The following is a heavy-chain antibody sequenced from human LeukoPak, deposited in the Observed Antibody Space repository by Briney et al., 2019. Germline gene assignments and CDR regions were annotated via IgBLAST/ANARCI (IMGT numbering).Heavy chain of an antibody. V-gene: IGHV3-33*08. D-gene: IGHD2-2*01. CDR3: ARILRVPHRYCSSTSCYSLGY. CDR2: MWYGGSNT. CDR1: GFTFSNYG. Sequence: PGGSLRLSCAASGFTFSNYGMHWVRQAPGKGLEWVAVMWYGGSNTYYTDSVKGRFTISRDNSKNMLYLQMNSLRAEDTAVYYCARILRVPHRYCSSTSCYSLGYWGQGTLVTVSS. J-gene: IGHJ4*02.